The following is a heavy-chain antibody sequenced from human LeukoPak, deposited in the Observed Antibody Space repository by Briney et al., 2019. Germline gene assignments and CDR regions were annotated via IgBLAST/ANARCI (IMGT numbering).Heavy chain of an antibody. D-gene: IGHD6-19*01. J-gene: IGHJ4*02. CDR2: ISSSSSYI. CDR3: AKDRFSAVAGLMYY. CDR1: GFTFSSYS. V-gene: IGHV3-21*04. Sequence: GGSLRLSCAASGFTFSSYSMNWVRQAPGKGLEWVSSISSSSSYIYYADSVKGRFTISRDNAKNSLYLQMNSLRAEDTAVYYCAKDRFSAVAGLMYYWGQGTLVTVSS.